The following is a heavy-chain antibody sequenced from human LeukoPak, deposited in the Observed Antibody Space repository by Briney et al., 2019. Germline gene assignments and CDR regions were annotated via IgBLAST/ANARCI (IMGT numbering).Heavy chain of an antibody. J-gene: IGHJ4*02. CDR3: ARGYYDSSGYYYFDY. Sequence: ASVKVSCKASGYTFTGYYMHWVRQAPGRGLEWMGWINPNSGGTNYAQKFQGRVTMTRDTSISTAYMELSRLRSDDTAVYYCARGYYDSSGYYYFDYWGQGTLVTVSS. CDR2: INPNSGGT. V-gene: IGHV1-2*02. D-gene: IGHD3-22*01. CDR1: GYTFTGYY.